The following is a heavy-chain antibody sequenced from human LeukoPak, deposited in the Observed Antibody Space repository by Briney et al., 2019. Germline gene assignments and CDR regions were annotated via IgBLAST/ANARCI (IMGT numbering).Heavy chain of an antibody. J-gene: IGHJ4*02. CDR2: INPSGGST. CDR3: ARVRSPQRLVGGDYFDY. V-gene: IGHV1-46*03. D-gene: IGHD6-13*01. CDR1: GYTFTSYY. Sequence: ASVKVSCKASGYTFTSYYMHWVRQAPGQGLEWMGIINPSGGSTSYAQKFQGRVAMTRDTSTSTVYMELSSLRSEDTAVYYCARVRSPQRLVGGDYFDYWGQGTLVTVSS.